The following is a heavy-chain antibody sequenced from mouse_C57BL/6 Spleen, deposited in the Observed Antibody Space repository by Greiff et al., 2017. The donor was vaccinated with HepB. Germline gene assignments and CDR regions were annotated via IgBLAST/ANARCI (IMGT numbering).Heavy chain of an antibody. CDR1: GFNIKDDY. D-gene: IGHD4-1*01. Sequence: VQLQQSGAELVRPGASVKLSCTASGFNIKDDYMHWVKQRPEQGLEWIGWIDPENGDTEYASKFQGKATITADTPSNTAYLQLSSLTSEDTAVYYGTTSGTGFDYWGQGTTLTVSS. CDR3: TTSGTGFDY. V-gene: IGHV14-4*01. CDR2: IDPENGDT. J-gene: IGHJ2*01.